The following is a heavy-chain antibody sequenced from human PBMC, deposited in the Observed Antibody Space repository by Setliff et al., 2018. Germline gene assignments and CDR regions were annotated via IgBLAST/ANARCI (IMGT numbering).Heavy chain of an antibody. Sequence: SVKVSCKASGGTFSSYAISWVRQAPGQGLEWMGGISPIFGTANYAQKFQGRVTITTDESTSTAYMELSSLRSEDTAVYYCNYNFWSGYYLDYWGQGTLVTVSS. J-gene: IGHJ4*02. CDR1: GGTFSSYA. D-gene: IGHD3-3*01. V-gene: IGHV1-69*05. CDR3: NYNFWSGYYLDY. CDR2: ISPIFGTA.